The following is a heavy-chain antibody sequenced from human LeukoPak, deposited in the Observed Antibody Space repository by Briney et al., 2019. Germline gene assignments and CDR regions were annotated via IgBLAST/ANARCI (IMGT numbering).Heavy chain of an antibody. CDR1: GGSISSSNW. J-gene: IGHJ6*02. CDR2: IYHSGST. V-gene: IGHV4-4*02. D-gene: IGHD2-2*01. Sequence: SGTLSLTCAVSGGSISSSNWWSWVRQPPGKGLEWIGEIYHSGSTNYNPSLKSRVTISVDKSKNQFSLKLSSVTAADTAVYYCARGVGCSSTSCPYYYYGMDVWGQGTTVTVSS. CDR3: ARGVGCSSTSCPYYYYGMDV.